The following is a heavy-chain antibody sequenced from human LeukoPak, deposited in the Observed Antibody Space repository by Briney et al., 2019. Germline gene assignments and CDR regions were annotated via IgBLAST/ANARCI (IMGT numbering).Heavy chain of an antibody. CDR2: ISYDGSNK. CDR1: GFTFSTYA. D-gene: IGHD6-13*01. Sequence: GGSLRLSCAASGFTFSTYAMHWVRQAPGKGLEWVAVISYDGSNKYYADSVKGRFTISRDNAKNSLYLQMNSLRAEDTAVYYCARDPDLLIAAAGKGDDAFDIWAKGQWSPSLQ. J-gene: IGHJ3*02. CDR3: ARDPDLLIAAAGKGDDAFDI. V-gene: IGHV3-30-3*01.